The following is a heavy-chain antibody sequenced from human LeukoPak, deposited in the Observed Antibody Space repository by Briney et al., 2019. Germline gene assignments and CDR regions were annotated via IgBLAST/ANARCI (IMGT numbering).Heavy chain of an antibody. V-gene: IGHV4-39*01. CDR3: ARLSSGYSIFDN. CDR2: IYYSGST. Sequence: SETLSLTCTVSGGSISSSSYYWGWIRQPPRKGLEWIGSIYYSGSTYYNPSLKSRVTISVDTSKNQFSLKLSSVTAADTAVYYCARLSSGYSIFDNWGQGTLVTVSS. J-gene: IGHJ4*02. D-gene: IGHD4-23*01. CDR1: GGSISSSSYY.